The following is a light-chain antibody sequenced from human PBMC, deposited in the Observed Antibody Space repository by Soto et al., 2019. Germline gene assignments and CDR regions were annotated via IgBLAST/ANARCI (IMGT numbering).Light chain of an antibody. Sequence: QSVLTQPASASGSPGQSITISCTGTSSDVGGYNYVSWYQQHPGKAPKLMIYDVSNRPSGVSNRFSGSKSGNTASLTISGLQAEDEADYYCRSYTSSSTLYVFGTGTKVTVL. CDR3: RSYTSSSTLYV. CDR2: DVS. CDR1: SSDVGGYNY. J-gene: IGLJ1*01. V-gene: IGLV2-14*01.